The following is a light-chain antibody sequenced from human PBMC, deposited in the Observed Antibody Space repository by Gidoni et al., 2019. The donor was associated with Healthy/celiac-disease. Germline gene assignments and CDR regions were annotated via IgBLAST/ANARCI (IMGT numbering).Light chain of an antibody. Sequence: DIQMTQSPSSLSASVGDRVTITCQASQDISNYLNGYQQKPGKAPKLLIYDASNLETGVPSRFSGSGSGTDFTFTISSLQPEDIATYYCQQYDNLPMYTFGQXTKLEIK. J-gene: IGKJ2*01. CDR1: QDISNY. V-gene: IGKV1-33*01. CDR3: QQYDNLPMYT. CDR2: DAS.